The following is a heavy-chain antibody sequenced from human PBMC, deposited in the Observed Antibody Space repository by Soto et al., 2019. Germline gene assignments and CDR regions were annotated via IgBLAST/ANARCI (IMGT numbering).Heavy chain of an antibody. V-gene: IGHV3-30*03. CDR3: AREGEQQLVLEDYYYYGMDV. CDR2: ISYDGSNK. J-gene: IGHJ6*02. D-gene: IGHD6-13*01. Sequence: PGGSLRLSCAASGFTFSSYGMHWVRQAPGKGLEWVAVISYDGSNKYYADSVKGRFTISRDNSKNTLYLQMNSLRAEDTAVYYCAREGEQQLVLEDYYYYGMDVWGQGTTVTVSS. CDR1: GFTFSSYG.